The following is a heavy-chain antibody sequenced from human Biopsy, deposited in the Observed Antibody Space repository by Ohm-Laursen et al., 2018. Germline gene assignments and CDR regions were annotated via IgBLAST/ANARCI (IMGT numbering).Heavy chain of an antibody. CDR2: INTSGGST. CDR1: GFTFSSYA. Sequence: SLRLSCAASGFTFSSYAMTGVRQAPGKGLEWVSVINTSGGSTHYAVSVKGRFTISRDNSKNTLYLRMNSLRAEDTAVYYCAKPADSYGSEFYFDYWGQGTLVTVSS. V-gene: IGHV3-23*01. CDR3: AKPADSYGSEFYFDY. D-gene: IGHD4-17*01. J-gene: IGHJ4*02.